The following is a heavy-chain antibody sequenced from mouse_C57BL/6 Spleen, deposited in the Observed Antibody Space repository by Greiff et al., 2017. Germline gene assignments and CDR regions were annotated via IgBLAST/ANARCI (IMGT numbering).Heavy chain of an antibody. CDR1: GFSLTSYA. CDR2: IWTGGGT. Sequence: QVQLQQSGPGLVAPSQSLSITCTVSGFSLTSYAISWVRQPPGKGLEWLGVIWTGGGTNYNSALTSKLSFSKDNSKSQVFLKMNSLHTDDTARYYCARNGDYYGSSSSMDYWGQGTSVTVSS. D-gene: IGHD1-1*01. J-gene: IGHJ4*01. CDR3: ARNGDYYGSSSSMDY. V-gene: IGHV2-9-1*01.